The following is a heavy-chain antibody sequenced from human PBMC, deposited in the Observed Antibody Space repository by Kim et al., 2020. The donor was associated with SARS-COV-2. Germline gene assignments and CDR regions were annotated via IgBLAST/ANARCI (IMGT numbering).Heavy chain of an antibody. Sequence: PSRKSRITLSVDTSKNQFSLKLSSVTAADTAVYYCAGVGIGDYYYGMDVWGQGTTVTVSS. D-gene: IGHD7-27*01. J-gene: IGHJ6*02. CDR3: AGVGIGDYYYGMDV. V-gene: IGHV4-4*07.